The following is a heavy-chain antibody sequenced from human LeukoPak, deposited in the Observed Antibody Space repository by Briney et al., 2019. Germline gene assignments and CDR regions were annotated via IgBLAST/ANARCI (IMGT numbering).Heavy chain of an antibody. J-gene: IGHJ5*02. V-gene: IGHV1-8*02. D-gene: IGHD1-26*01. Sequence: ASVKVSCKASGYTFTSFDINWVRQAPGQGLEWMGWMDPNRGNTGYAQKFQGRVTMARSTSVSTAYMELSSLTSEDTAVYYCARRGEGATNRWFDPWGQGTLVIVSS. CDR1: GYTFTSFD. CDR3: ARRGEGATNRWFDP. CDR2: MDPNRGNT.